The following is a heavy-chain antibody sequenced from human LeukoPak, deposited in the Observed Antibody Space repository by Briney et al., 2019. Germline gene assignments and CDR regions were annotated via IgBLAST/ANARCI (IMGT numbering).Heavy chain of an antibody. CDR1: GFTFSSYA. D-gene: IGHD3-10*01. Sequence: GGSLRLTCAASGFTFSSYAMSWVRQAPGKGLEWVSAISGSGGSTYYADSVKGRFTISRDNSKNTLYLQMNSLRAEDTAVYYCARDPHYYGSGSQIGGWGQGTLVTVSS. J-gene: IGHJ4*02. CDR2: ISGSGGST. V-gene: IGHV3-23*01. CDR3: ARDPHYYGSGSQIGG.